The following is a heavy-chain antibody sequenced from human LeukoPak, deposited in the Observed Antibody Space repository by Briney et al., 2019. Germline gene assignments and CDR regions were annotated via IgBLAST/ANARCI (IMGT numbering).Heavy chain of an antibody. CDR1: GGTFSSYA. V-gene: IGHV1-69*13. D-gene: IGHD2-2*01. CDR3: ARGDIVVVPAATDYYYMDV. Sequence: ASVKVSCKASGGTFSSYAISWVRQAPGQGLEWMGGIIPIFGTASYAQKFQGRVTITADESTSTAYMELSSLRSEDTAVYYCARGDIVVVPAATDYYYMDVWGKGTTVTVSS. J-gene: IGHJ6*03. CDR2: IIPIFGTA.